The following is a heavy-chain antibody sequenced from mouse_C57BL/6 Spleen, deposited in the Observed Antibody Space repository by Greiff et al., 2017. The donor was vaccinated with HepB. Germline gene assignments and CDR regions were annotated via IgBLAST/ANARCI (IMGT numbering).Heavy chain of an antibody. CDR3: ARDRGNWYFDV. CDR1: GFTFSSYA. J-gene: IGHJ1*03. V-gene: IGHV5-4*01. D-gene: IGHD3-1*01. CDR2: ISDGGSYT. Sequence: DVMLVESGGGLVKPGGSLKLSCAASGFTFSSYAMSWVRQTPEKRLEWVATISDGGSYTYYPDNVKGRFTISRDNAKNNLYLQMSHLKSEDTAMYYCARDRGNWYFDVWGTGTTVTVSS.